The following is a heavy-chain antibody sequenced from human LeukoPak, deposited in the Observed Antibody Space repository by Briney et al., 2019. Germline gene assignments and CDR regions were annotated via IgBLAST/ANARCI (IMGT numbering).Heavy chain of an antibody. Sequence: SETLSLTCTVSGGYISSYYWSWTRQPPGKGLEWIGYIYYSGSTNYNPSLKSRVTISVDTSKNQFSLKLSSVTAADTAVYYCARRHGYSSGWYYFDYWGQGTLVTVSS. J-gene: IGHJ4*02. V-gene: IGHV4-59*08. CDR3: ARRHGYSSGWYYFDY. D-gene: IGHD6-19*01. CDR1: GGYISSYY. CDR2: IYYSGST.